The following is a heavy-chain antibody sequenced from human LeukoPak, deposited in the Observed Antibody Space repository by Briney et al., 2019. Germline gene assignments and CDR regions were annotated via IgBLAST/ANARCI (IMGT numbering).Heavy chain of an antibody. CDR3: ARGLGVVTAQSEQPKPRYFDL. CDR2: ITGYNGTP. Sequence: ASVKVSFKASGSTFISYGIGWVRQAPGQGHERMGWITGYNGTPYYAQTLKRRVTITTDTSTSTAYMELRSLRSDDTAVYYCARGLGVVTAQSEQPKPRYFDLWGRGTQVTVSS. V-gene: IGHV1-18*01. CDR1: GSTFISYG. J-gene: IGHJ2*01. D-gene: IGHD2-21*02.